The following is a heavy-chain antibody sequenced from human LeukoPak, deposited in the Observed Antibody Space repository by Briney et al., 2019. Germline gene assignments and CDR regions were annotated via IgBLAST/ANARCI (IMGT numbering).Heavy chain of an antibody. CDR1: GFSISSSDYY. CDR3: ARHSSGWIYYFDY. Sequence: PSETLSLTCTVSGFSISSSDYYWVWIRQPPGKGLEWIGSIYYSGSTHYNPSLKSRVTISVDTSKNQFSLKLNYVTAADTALYYCARHSSGWIYYFDYWGQGTLVTVSS. J-gene: IGHJ4*02. D-gene: IGHD6-19*01. CDR2: IYYSGST. V-gene: IGHV4-39*01.